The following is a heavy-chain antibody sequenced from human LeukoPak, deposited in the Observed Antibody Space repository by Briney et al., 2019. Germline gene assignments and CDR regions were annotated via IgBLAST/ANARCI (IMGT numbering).Heavy chain of an antibody. D-gene: IGHD3-10*01. CDR2: TSSDLDVK. CDR1: GFTFRNYV. Sequence: GGSLGLSCAASGFTFRNYVIHWVRQAPGKGLEWVAVTSSDLDVKLYADSVKGRFTISRDNSRSTLYLQMNSLRPEDTAIYYCAREGYYGSGSPPSLYFDYWGQGTLVTVSS. J-gene: IGHJ4*02. V-gene: IGHV3-30-3*01. CDR3: AREGYYGSGSPPSLYFDY.